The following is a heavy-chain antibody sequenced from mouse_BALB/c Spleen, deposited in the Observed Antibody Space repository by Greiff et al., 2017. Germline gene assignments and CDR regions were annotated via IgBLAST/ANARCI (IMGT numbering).Heavy chain of an antibody. CDR2: IDPANGNT. Sequence: VHVKQSGAELVKPGASVKLSCTASGFNIKDTYMHWVKQRPEQGLEWIGRIDPANGNTKYDPKFQGKATITADTSSNTAYLQLSSLTSEDTAVYYCAFDGYYWYFDVWGAGTTVTVSS. V-gene: IGHV14-3*02. J-gene: IGHJ1*01. CDR1: GFNIKDTY. CDR3: AFDGYYWYFDV. D-gene: IGHD2-3*01.